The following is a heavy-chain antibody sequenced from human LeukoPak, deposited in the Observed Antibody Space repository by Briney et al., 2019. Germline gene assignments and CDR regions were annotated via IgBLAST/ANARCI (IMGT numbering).Heavy chain of an antibody. CDR3: ASGLAVAGY. V-gene: IGHV3-30*04. CDR2: ISYDGSNE. CDR1: GFTFSSYV. D-gene: IGHD6-19*01. J-gene: IGHJ4*02. Sequence: GGSLRLSCAASGFTFSSYVMHWVRQAPGKGLEWVAIISYDGSNEYYADSVKGRFTISRDNSKNTLYLQMNSLRAADTAVYYCASGLAVAGYWGQGTLVTVSS.